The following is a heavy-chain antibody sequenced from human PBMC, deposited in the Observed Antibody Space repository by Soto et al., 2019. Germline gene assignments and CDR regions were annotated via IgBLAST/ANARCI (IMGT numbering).Heavy chain of an antibody. V-gene: IGHV4-59*08. CDR3: ERLPGFGTHQPFDY. CDR1: GDSITGHY. D-gene: IGHD3-10*01. CDR2: IYYTGST. J-gene: IGHJ4*02. Sequence: SSETLSLTCIVSGDSITGHYWSWVRQSPGKGLECIGYIYYTGSTIYNPSLKSRVTMSVDTSKNRFSLNLSSVSAADTAVYYCERLPGFGTHQPFDYWGQGALVTVSS.